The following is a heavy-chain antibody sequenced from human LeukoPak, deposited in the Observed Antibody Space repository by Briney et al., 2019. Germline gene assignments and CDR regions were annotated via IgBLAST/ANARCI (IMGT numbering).Heavy chain of an antibody. J-gene: IGHJ2*01. CDR3: ARDVNLLFFDV. CDR2: ISHDGTDT. CDR1: GFTFSTYV. V-gene: IGHV3-74*01. Sequence: GGSLRLSCAASGFTFSTYVMHWVRQAPAKGLMWVSRISHDGTDTSYADSVRGRFTISRDNAKNTLYLQMNSPRADDTAVYYCARDVNLLFFDVWGRGTLVTVSS. D-gene: IGHD2/OR15-2a*01.